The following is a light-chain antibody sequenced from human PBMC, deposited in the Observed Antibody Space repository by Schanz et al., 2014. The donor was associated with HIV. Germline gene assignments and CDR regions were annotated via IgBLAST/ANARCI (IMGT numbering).Light chain of an antibody. J-gene: IGKJ2*01. CDR2: GSS. CDR1: QSVSDSY. Sequence: EFVLTQSPGTLSLSPGDRATLSCRASQSVSDSYLAWYQQKPGQAPRLLIYGSSKRATGIPDRFSGSGSGTDFTLTISRLEPEDIAVYYCQQRSNWPRYTFGQGTRLQSK. CDR3: QQRSNWPRYT. V-gene: IGKV3D-20*02.